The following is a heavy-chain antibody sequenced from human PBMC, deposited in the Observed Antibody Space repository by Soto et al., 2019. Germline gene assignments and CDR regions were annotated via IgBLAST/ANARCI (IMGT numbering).Heavy chain of an antibody. D-gene: IGHD3-22*01. CDR2: IKEDGSEK. CDR3: ARGWGYFDSSGFPYLYAMDV. Sequence: GGSLRLSCAASGFTFSTYWMSWVHQAPGKGLEWVANIKEDGSEKYYVDSVEGRFTISRDNAKNSLYLQMTSLRAEDTALYYCARGWGYFDSSGFPYLYAMDVWGQGTTVTVYS. V-gene: IGHV3-7*01. CDR1: GFTFSTYW. J-gene: IGHJ6*02.